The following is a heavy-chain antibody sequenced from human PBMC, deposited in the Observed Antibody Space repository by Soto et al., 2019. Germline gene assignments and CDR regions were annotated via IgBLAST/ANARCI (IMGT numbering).Heavy chain of an antibody. V-gene: IGHV1-18*01. D-gene: IGHD3-16*01. CDR3: ARVSCLRGVHYYFDY. CDR2: ISAYNGKT. Sequence: QVQLVQSGAEVKKPGASVKVSCKASGYTFTSYGISWVRQAPGQGREWMGWISAYNGKTNYAQKLQGRVTMTTDTSTSTAYMEVRSLRSDDTAVYYCARVSCLRGVHYYFDYWGQGTLVTVSS. J-gene: IGHJ4*02. CDR1: GYTFTSYG.